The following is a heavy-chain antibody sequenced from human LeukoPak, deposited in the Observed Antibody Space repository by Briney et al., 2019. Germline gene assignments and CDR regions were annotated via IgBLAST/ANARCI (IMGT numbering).Heavy chain of an antibody. Sequence: SETLSLTCTVSDYSISSGYYWGWPRQPPGKGLEWIGNIYHSGSTYYNPSLKSRVPISVDTSQNHFSLKLTSGTAADTAVYYCASLYSGSPIDYWGQGTLVTVSS. CDR1: DYSISSGYY. CDR2: IYHSGST. J-gene: IGHJ4*02. CDR3: ASLYSGSPIDY. V-gene: IGHV4-38-2*02. D-gene: IGHD1-26*01.